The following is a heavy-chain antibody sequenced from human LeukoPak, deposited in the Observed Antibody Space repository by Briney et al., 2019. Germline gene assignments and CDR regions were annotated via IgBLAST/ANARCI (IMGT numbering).Heavy chain of an antibody. V-gene: IGHV3-21*01. CDR2: ISSSSSYI. CDR3: ARRPSGIAAAGTAEY. J-gene: IGHJ4*02. D-gene: IGHD6-13*01. Sequence: PGGSLRLSCAASGFTFSSYSMNWVRQAPGKGLEWVSSISSSSSYIYYADSVKGRFTISRDNAKNSLYLQMNSLRAEDTAVYYCARRPSGIAAAGTAEYWGQGTLVTVSS. CDR1: GFTFSSYS.